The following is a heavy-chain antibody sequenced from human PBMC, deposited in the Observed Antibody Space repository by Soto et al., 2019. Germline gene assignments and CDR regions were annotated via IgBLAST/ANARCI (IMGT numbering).Heavy chain of an antibody. D-gene: IGHD6-19*01. CDR2: IYHSGST. Sequence: SETLSLTCAVSGGSISSSNWWSWVRQPPGKGLEWLGEIYHSGSTNYYPSLKSRATISVDKSKNQFSLKLSSVTAAATAVYYCARGSSGCYPIRYYYYYSGMDVWGQGTTVTVSS. CDR3: ARGSSGCYPIRYYYYYSGMDV. V-gene: IGHV4-4*02. CDR1: GGSISSSNW. J-gene: IGHJ6*02.